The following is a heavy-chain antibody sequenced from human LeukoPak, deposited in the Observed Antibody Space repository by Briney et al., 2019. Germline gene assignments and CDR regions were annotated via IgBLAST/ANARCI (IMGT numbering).Heavy chain of an antibody. D-gene: IGHD3-16*01. CDR3: ARVALGGLIDY. J-gene: IGHJ4*02. V-gene: IGHV4-59*11. Sequence: SETLSLTCTVSGGSISSHYWTWIRQPPGKGLEWIGYIYYSGSTNYNPSLKGRVTISVDTSKNQFSLKLSSVTAADTAVYYCARVALGGLIDYWGQGTLVTVSS. CDR2: IYYSGST. CDR1: GGSISSHY.